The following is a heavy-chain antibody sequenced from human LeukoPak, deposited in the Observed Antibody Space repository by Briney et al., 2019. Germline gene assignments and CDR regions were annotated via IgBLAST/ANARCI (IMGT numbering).Heavy chain of an antibody. CDR2: INAGNGNT. V-gene: IGHV1-3*01. Sequence: ASVTVSCKASGYTFASYAMHWVRQAPGQRLEWMGWINAGNGNTKYSQKFQGRVTITRDTSASTAYMELSSLRSEDTAVYYCGGQYYYDSSGYYSSWGQGTLVTVSS. J-gene: IGHJ5*02. CDR1: GYTFASYA. CDR3: GGQYYYDSSGYYSS. D-gene: IGHD3-22*01.